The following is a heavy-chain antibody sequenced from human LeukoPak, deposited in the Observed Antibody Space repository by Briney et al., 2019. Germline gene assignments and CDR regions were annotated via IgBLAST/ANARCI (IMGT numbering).Heavy chain of an antibody. CDR1: GGTFSSYA. Sequence: ASVKVSCKASGGTFSSYAISWVRQAPGQGLEWVGGIIPIFGTANYAQKFQGRVTITTDESTSTAYMELSSLRSENTAVYYCARELDQGAFDIWGQGTMVTVSS. J-gene: IGHJ3*02. V-gene: IGHV1-69*05. CDR3: ARELDQGAFDI. CDR2: IIPIFGTA. D-gene: IGHD2-2*03.